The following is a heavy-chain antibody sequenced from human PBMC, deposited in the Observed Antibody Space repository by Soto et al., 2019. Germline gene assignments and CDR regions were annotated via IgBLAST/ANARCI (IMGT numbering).Heavy chain of an antibody. CDR1: GFDASVNY. CDR3: VRENYYYGMAV. J-gene: IGHJ6*02. V-gene: IGHV3-66*01. CDR2: INSGGST. Sequence: EVQLVESGGTLVQPGGSLRLSCAASGFDASVNYMTWVRQAPGKGLEWVSAINSGGSTFYADSVKGRFTISRDNSKHTLYLQMNSLRVEDTAMYYCVRENYYYGMAVWGQGTAVTVSS.